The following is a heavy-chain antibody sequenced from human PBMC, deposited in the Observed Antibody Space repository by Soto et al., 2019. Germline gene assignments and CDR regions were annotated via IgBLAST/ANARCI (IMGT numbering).Heavy chain of an antibody. CDR2: ISYDGSNK. D-gene: IGHD6-6*01. V-gene: IGHV3-30*18. J-gene: IGHJ6*02. Sequence: GSLRLSCAASGFTFSSYGMHWVRQAPGKGLEWVAVISYDGSNKYYADSVKGRFTISRDNSKNTLYLQMNSLRAEDTAVYYCAKDRSSPGYYYYGMDVWGQGTTVTVSS. CDR1: GFTFSSYG. CDR3: AKDRSSPGYYYYGMDV.